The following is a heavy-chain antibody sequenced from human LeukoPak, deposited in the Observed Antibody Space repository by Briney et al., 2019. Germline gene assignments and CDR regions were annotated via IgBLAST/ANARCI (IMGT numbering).Heavy chain of an antibody. CDR2: INPNSGGT. D-gene: IGHD5-18*01. CDR1: GYTFTSYD. V-gene: IGHV1-2*02. CDR3: ARDTAMANGNFDY. J-gene: IGHJ4*02. Sequence: GASVKVSCKASGYTFTSYDINWVRQATGQGLEWMGWINPNSGGTNYAQKFQGRVTMTRDTSISTAYMELSSLRSEDTAVYYCARDTAMANGNFDYWGQGTLVTVSS.